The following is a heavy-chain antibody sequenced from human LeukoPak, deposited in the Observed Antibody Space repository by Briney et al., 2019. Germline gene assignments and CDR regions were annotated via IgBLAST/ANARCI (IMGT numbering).Heavy chain of an antibody. CDR1: GGSISSSSYY. D-gene: IGHD4-17*01. Sequence: SETLSLTCTVSGGSISSSSYYWGWVRQPPGKGLEWIGSIYYSGSTYYNPSLKSRVTISVDTSKNQFSLKLSSVTAADTAVYYCARHRNEYDYGDYQVIDYWGQGTLVTVSS. V-gene: IGHV4-39*01. CDR3: ARHRNEYDYGDYQVIDY. CDR2: IYYSGST. J-gene: IGHJ4*02.